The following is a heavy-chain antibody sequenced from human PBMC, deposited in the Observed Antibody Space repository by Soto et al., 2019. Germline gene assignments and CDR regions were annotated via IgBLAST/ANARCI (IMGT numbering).Heavy chain of an antibody. J-gene: IGHJ4*02. CDR2: ISATGGST. CDR1: VFTFASYV. Sequence: WGYLRVSWACSVFTFASYVMTWVRQAPGKGLDWVSSISATGGSTYYAGSVKGRFTISRDNSKNTLFLQMNSLRAEDTAIYYCANAEHPRRSIGFDYWGQGTMVTVSS. D-gene: IGHD3-16*02. CDR3: ANAEHPRRSIGFDY. V-gene: IGHV3-23*01.